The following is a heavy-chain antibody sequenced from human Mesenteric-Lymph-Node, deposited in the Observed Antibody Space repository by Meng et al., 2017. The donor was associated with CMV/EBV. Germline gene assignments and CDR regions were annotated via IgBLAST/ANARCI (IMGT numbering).Heavy chain of an antibody. CDR2: ISSSSSYI. V-gene: IGHV3-21*01. J-gene: IGHJ4*02. D-gene: IGHD1-20*01. CDR3: ARSRRGLLYNWKELDY. CDR1: GFTFSSYS. Sequence: GESLKISCAASGFTFSSYSMNWVRQAPGKGLEWVSSISSSSSYIYYADSVKGRFTISRDNAKNSLYLQMNSLRAEDTAVYYCARSRRGLLYNWKELDYWGQGTQVTVSS.